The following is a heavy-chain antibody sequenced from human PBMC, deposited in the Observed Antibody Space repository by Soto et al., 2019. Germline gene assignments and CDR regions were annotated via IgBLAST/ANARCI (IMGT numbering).Heavy chain of an antibody. Sequence: SLRLSCAASGFTFDDYAMHWVRQAPGKGLEWVSGISWNSGSIGYADSVKGRFTISRDNAKNSLYLQMNSLRAEDTALYYCAKAQGSGSYLNWFDPWGQGTLVTAPQ. V-gene: IGHV3-9*01. CDR2: ISWNSGSI. CDR3: AKAQGSGSYLNWFDP. D-gene: IGHD3-10*01. CDR1: GFTFDDYA. J-gene: IGHJ5*02.